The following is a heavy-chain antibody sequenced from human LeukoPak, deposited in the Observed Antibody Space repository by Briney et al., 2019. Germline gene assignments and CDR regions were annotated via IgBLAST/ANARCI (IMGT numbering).Heavy chain of an antibody. Sequence: GGSLRLSCVASGFRFSDFGMHWVRQAPGKGLEWVAVIWYDGSNKYYADSVKGRFTISRDNSKNTLYLQMNSLRAEDTAVYYCARDSDAAVADEYYYYYGMDVWGQGTTVTVSS. D-gene: IGHD6-19*01. CDR2: IWYDGSNK. CDR3: ARDSDAAVADEYYYYYGMDV. J-gene: IGHJ6*02. V-gene: IGHV3-33*01. CDR1: GFRFSDFG.